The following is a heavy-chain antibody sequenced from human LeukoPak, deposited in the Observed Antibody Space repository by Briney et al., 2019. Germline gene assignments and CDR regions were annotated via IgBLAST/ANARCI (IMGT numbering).Heavy chain of an antibody. CDR3: ARAPLYSGGSGWSIYYFYAMDV. Sequence: SETLSLTCTVSGGSISSSYWSWVRQPPGKGLEWIGYIDNSESTNYNPSLKSRVTISLDTPKSQFSLKLSSVTAADTAVYYCARAPLYSGGSGWSIYYFYAMDVWGQGTTVTVSS. J-gene: IGHJ6*02. D-gene: IGHD6-19*01. V-gene: IGHV4-59*01. CDR1: GGSISSSY. CDR2: IDNSEST.